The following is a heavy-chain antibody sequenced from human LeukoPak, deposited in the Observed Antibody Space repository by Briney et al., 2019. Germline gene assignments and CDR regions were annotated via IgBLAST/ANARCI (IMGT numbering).Heavy chain of an antibody. J-gene: IGHJ4*02. CDR1: GGSISRGGYY. CDR2: IYYSGST. D-gene: IGHD3-10*01. V-gene: IGHV4-39*01. Sequence: SETLSLTCTVSGGSISRGGYYWSWIRQHPGKGLEWIGYIYYSGSTYYNPSLKSRVTISVDTSKNQFSLKLSSVPAADSAVYYCARQSLGRGQIDYWGQGTLVTVSS. CDR3: ARQSLGRGQIDY.